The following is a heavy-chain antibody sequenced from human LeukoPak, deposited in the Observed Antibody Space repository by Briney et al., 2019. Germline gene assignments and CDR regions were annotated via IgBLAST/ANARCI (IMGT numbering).Heavy chain of an antibody. V-gene: IGHV3-64*01. CDR2: ISSNGGST. CDR3: ARGGSIAARPIDY. D-gene: IGHD6-6*01. CDR1: GFTFRSYA. J-gene: IGHJ4*02. Sequence: QAGGSLRLSCAASGFTFRSYAMHWVRQAPGKGLEYVSAISSNGGSTYYANSVKGRFTISRDNSKNTLFLQMGSLRAEDMAVYYCARGGSIAARPIDYWGQGTLVTVSS.